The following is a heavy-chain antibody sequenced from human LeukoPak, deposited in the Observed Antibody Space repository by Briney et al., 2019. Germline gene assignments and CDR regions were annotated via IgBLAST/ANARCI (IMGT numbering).Heavy chain of an antibody. D-gene: IGHD3-10*01. J-gene: IGHJ5*02. CDR3: AHSPQTHLWFGELLGWFDP. CDR1: GFSLSTSGVG. V-gene: IGHV2-5*02. Sequence: ESGPTLVKPTQTLTLTCTFSGFSLSTSGVGVGWIRQPPGKALEWLALIYWDDDKRCSPSLKSRLTITKDTSKNQVVLTMTNMDPEDTATYYCAHSPQTHLWFGELLGWFDPWGQGTLVTVSS. CDR2: IYWDDDK.